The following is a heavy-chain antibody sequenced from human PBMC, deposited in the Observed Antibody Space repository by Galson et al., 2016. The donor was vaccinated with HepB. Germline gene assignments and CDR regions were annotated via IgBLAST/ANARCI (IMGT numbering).Heavy chain of an antibody. J-gene: IGHJ6*04. D-gene: IGHD2-2*02. CDR2: INDSGST. CDR3: ARDSDTQSLWYYGLDV. Sequence: SETLSLTCSVSGGSISSYYWSWIRQPPGKGLEWIGYINDSGSTNYNPSLKSRVTISVDTSRNQISLKLSSVTAADTAVYYCARDSDTQSLWYYGLDVWGKGTTVTVSS. V-gene: IGHV4-59*01. CDR1: GGSISSYY.